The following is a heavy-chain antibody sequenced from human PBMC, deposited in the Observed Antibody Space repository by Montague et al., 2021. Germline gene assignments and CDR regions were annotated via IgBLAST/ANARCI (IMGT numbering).Heavy chain of an antibody. CDR2: INHSGST. CDR1: GGSSSGYY. D-gene: IGHD2-21*02. Sequence: SETLSLTCTVYGGSSSGYYWRWICQSPGKGLEWIGEINHSGSTNYNPSLKSRVTISVDTSKNQFSLTLSSVTAADTAVYYSARRGVVTGWFDPWGQGTLVTVSS. V-gene: IGHV4-34*01. J-gene: IGHJ5*02. CDR3: ARRGVVTGWFDP.